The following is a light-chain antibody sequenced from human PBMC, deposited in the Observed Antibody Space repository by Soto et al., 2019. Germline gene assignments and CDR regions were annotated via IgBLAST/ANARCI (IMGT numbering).Light chain of an antibody. CDR2: GAS. Sequence: EIVMTQSPATLSVSPGERATLSCRASQSVSSSLTWYQQKPGQAPRLLIYGASTRATGIPARFSGSGSGTEFTLTISSLQCEDFAVYYCQQYNNWWTFGQGTKVEVK. J-gene: IGKJ1*01. CDR1: QSVSSS. V-gene: IGKV3-15*01. CDR3: QQYNNWWT.